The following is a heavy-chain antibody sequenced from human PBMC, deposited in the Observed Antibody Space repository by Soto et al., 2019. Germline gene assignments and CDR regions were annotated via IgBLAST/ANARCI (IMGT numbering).Heavy chain of an antibody. J-gene: IGHJ5*02. CDR1: GYTFTGSS. V-gene: IGHV1-2*02. Sequence: QVQLVQSGAEVKKPGASVNVSCEASGYTFTGSSIHWVRQAPGQGLEWMGYINPNSGDTIFAQKFQGRVTMTRDTSISTAYMELSRVASDDTAVYYCARGEELLGPWGQGTLVTVSS. CDR3: ARGEELLGP. CDR2: INPNSGDT. D-gene: IGHD3-3*01.